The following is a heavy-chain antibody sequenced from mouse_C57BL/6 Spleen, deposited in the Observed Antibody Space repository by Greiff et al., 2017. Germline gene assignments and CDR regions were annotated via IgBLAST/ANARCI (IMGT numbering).Heavy chain of an antibody. Sequence: QVQLKQPGAELVRPGSSVKLSCKASGYTFTSYWMHWVKQRPIQGLEWIGNIDPSDSETHYNQKFKDKATLTVDKSSSTAYMQLSSLTSEDSAVYYCARGEYYGSSYGYFDYWGQGTTLTVSS. CDR3: ARGEYYGSSYGYFDY. CDR1: GYTFTSYW. D-gene: IGHD1-1*01. V-gene: IGHV1-52*01. CDR2: IDPSDSET. J-gene: IGHJ2*01.